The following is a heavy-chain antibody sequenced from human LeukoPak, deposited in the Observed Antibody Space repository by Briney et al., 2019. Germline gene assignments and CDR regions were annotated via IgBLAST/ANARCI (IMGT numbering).Heavy chain of an antibody. D-gene: IGHD3-22*01. CDR3: ASDANYYDSSGYLPYPRNNWFDP. CDR1: GGTFSSYA. V-gene: IGHV1-69*06. CDR2: IIPIFGTA. Sequence: GASVKVSCKASGGTFSSYAISWVRQAPGQGLEWMGGIIPIFGTANYAQKFQGRVTITADKSTSTVYMELSSLRSDDTAVYYCASDANYYDSSGYLPYPRNNWFDPWGQGTLVTVSS. J-gene: IGHJ5*02.